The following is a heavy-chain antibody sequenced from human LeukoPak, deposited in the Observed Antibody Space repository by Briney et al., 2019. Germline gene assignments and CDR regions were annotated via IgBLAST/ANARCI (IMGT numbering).Heavy chain of an antibody. CDR1: GFSFSSYE. Sequence: GGSLRLSCAASGFSFSSYEMNWVRQAPGKGLEWVSYISNSGRTTYYADSVEGRFTISRDNAKKSLYLQMNSLRAEDTAVYYCAVTVICPWAFDIWSQGTMVTVSS. V-gene: IGHV3-48*03. D-gene: IGHD2-21*02. CDR2: ISNSGRTT. J-gene: IGHJ3*02. CDR3: AVTVICPWAFDI.